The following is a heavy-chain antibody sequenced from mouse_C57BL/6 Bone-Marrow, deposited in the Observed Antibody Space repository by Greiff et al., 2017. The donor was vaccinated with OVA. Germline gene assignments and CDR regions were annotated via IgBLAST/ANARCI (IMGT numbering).Heavy chain of an antibody. CDR3: ARSDYYGSSYVGFAY. Sequence: VQLQQSGPELVKPGASVKISCKASGYAFSSSWMNWVKQRPGQGLEWIGRIYPGDGDTNYNGKFKGKATLTADKSSSTAYMQLSSLTSEDSAVYFCARSDYYGSSYVGFAYWGQGTLVTVSA. CDR2: IYPGDGDT. V-gene: IGHV1-82*01. D-gene: IGHD1-1*01. J-gene: IGHJ3*01. CDR1: GYAFSSSW.